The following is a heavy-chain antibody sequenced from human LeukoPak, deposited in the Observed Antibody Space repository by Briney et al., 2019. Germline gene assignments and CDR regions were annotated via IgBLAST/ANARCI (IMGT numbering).Heavy chain of an antibody. V-gene: IGHV3-7*01. CDR1: GFPFSNYW. J-gene: IGHJ6*03. CDR3: ARAEGDYYYYFYMDV. Sequence: GGSLRLSCAASGFPFSNYWMSWVRQAPGKGLEWVANIKRDGGEKYYVDSVKGRFTTSRDNGKNSLYLQMNSLRAEDTAVYYCARAEGDYYYYFYMDVWGKGTTVTVSS. CDR2: IKRDGGEK.